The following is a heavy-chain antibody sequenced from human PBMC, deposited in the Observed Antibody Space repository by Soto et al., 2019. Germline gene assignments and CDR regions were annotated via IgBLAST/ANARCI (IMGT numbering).Heavy chain of an antibody. CDR3: AKDVGLAVTPDIWLDT. V-gene: IGHV3-23*01. J-gene: IGHJ5*02. CDR1: GFTFSSYA. Sequence: EVQLLESGGGLVQPGGSLRLSCAASGFTFSSYAMSWVRQAPGKGLELVSAISGSGGSTYYADSVKGRFTISRDNSKNTLYLQMKSLRAEDTAVYYCAKDVGLAVTPDIWLDTWGQGTLVTVSS. CDR2: ISGSGGST. D-gene: IGHD2-21*02.